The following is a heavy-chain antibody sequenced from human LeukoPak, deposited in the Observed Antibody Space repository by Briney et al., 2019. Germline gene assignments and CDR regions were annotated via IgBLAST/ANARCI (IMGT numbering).Heavy chain of an antibody. J-gene: IGHJ3*02. Sequence: SETLSLTCTVSGGSISSYYWSWIRQPPGKGLEWIACIHYSGSTSYNPSLKSRVTISVDTSKNQFSLKLSSVTAADTAVYYCARVRWLQLDAFDIWGQGTMVTVSS. V-gene: IGHV4-59*01. CDR2: IHYSGST. D-gene: IGHD5-24*01. CDR1: GGSISSYY. CDR3: ARVRWLQLDAFDI.